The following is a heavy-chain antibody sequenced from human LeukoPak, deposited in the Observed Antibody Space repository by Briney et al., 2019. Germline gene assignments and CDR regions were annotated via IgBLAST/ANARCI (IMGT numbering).Heavy chain of an antibody. Sequence: ASVKVSCKASGYTFTSYYMHWVRQAPGQGLEWMGIINPSGGSTSYAQKFQGRVTMTRDMSTSTVYMELSSLRSEDTAVYYCARDSGPRGGGYWGQGTLVTVSS. V-gene: IGHV1-46*01. D-gene: IGHD1-26*01. CDR1: GYTFTSYY. J-gene: IGHJ4*02. CDR2: INPSGGST. CDR3: ARDSGPRGGGY.